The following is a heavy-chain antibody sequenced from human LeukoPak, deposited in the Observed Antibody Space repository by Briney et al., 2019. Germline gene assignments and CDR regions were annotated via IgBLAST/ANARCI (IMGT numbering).Heavy chain of an antibody. V-gene: IGHV4-59*12. Sequence: PSETLSLTCTVSGASIRSYYWSWIRQPPGKALEWIGYVYYTGSTDYNPSLKRRAIISLDTSTNQFSLKLSSVTAADTAVYYCARGSFTVTDYYYYYHGMDVWGLGTTVTVSS. CDR3: ARGSFTVTDYYYYYHGMDV. D-gene: IGHD4-17*01. J-gene: IGHJ6*02. CDR1: GASIRSYY. CDR2: VYYTGST.